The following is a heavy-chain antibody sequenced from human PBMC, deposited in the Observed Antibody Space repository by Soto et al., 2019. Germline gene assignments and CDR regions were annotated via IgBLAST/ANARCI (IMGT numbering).Heavy chain of an antibody. CDR2: IYPGDSNT. V-gene: IGHV5-51*01. D-gene: IGHD3-3*01. CDR1: ESNFINYC. CDR3: ARHAYDFWSGHPNPRYYYGMGV. J-gene: IGHJ6*02. Sequence: GQANKICNKGAESNFINYCIGWRRQIPVKVLELMGIIYPGDSNTRYSPSLQGQVTISVDKSISTAYLQWSSLKATDTAMYYCARHAYDFWSGHPNPRYYYGMGVWGQGTTVTAP.